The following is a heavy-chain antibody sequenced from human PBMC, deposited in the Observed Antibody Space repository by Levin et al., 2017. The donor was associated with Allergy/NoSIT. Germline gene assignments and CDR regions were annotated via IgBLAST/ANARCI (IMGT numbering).Heavy chain of an antibody. CDR3: ARTRVVTRVVSFDY. CDR2: INHSGST. D-gene: IGHD4-23*01. CDR1: GGSFSGYY. J-gene: IGHJ4*02. Sequence: SQTLSLTCAVYGGSFSGYYWSWIRQPPGKGLEWIGEINHSGSTNYNPSLKSRVTISVDTSKNQFSLKLSSVTAADTAVYYCARTRVVTRVVSFDYWGQGTLVTVSS. V-gene: IGHV4-34*01.